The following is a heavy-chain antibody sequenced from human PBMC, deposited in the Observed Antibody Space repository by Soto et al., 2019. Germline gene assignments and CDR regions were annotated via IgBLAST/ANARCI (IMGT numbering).Heavy chain of an antibody. D-gene: IGHD1-26*01. V-gene: IGHV3-13*01. CDR2: IGTAGDK. CDR3: ARGQRGSYDY. CDR1: GFTVSSYD. Sequence: GGSLRLSCAASGFTVSSYDMHWVRQATGKGLEWVSAIGTAGDKYCPGTVKGRLTISRENAKNSLYLQMNSLRAEDTAVYYCARGQRGSYDYWGQGTLVTVSS. J-gene: IGHJ4*02.